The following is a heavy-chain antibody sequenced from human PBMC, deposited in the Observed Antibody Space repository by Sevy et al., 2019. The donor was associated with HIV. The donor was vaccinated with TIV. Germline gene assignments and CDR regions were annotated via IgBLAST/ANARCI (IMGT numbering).Heavy chain of an antibody. CDR2: ISPHNGDT. CDR1: GYLFTSYR. D-gene: IGHD2-15*01. V-gene: IGHV1-18*01. CDR3: ARAYCSGGRCYSLAY. J-gene: IGHJ4*02. Sequence: ASVKVSCKASGYLFTSYRITWVRQAPGKRLELVGWISPHNGDTNYAQRVQDRVTMITDTSTTTAYMDLRSLTSDDSAVDSCARAYCSGGRCYSLAYWGQGTLVTVSS.